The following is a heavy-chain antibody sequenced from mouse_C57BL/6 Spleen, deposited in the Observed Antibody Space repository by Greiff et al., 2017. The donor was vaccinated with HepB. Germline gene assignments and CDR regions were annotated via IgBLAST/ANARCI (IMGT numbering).Heavy chain of an antibody. CDR3: ARGGYGNYFDY. V-gene: IGHV1-69*01. D-gene: IGHD2-1*01. CDR1: GYTFTSYW. Sequence: QVQLQQPGAELVMPGASVKLSCKASGYTFTSYWMHWVKQRPGQGLEWIGEIDPSDSYTNYNQKFKGKSTLTVDKSSSTAYMQLSSLTSEDSAVYYCARGGYGNYFDYWGQGTTLTVSS. J-gene: IGHJ2*01. CDR2: IDPSDSYT.